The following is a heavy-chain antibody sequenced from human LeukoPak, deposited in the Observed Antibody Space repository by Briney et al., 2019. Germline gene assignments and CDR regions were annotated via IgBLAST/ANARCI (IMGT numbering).Heavy chain of an antibody. V-gene: IGHV3-23*01. J-gene: IGHJ4*02. CDR3: ARGGSYSSSSLLGGDY. Sequence: PGGSLGLSCAASGFTFSSYAMSWVRQAPGKGLEWVSGISGSGGSTYYADSVKGRFTISRDNSKNTLYLQMNSLRAEDTAVYYCARGGSYSSSSLLGGDYWGQGTLVTVSS. CDR2: ISGSGGST. D-gene: IGHD6-6*01. CDR1: GFTFSSYA.